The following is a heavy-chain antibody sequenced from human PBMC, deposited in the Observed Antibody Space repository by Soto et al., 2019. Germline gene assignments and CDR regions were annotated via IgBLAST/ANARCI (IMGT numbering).Heavy chain of an antibody. CDR2: INAGNGNT. J-gene: IGHJ6*02. Sequence: QVQLVQSGAEVKKPGASVKVSCKASGYTFTSYAMHWVRQAPGQRLEWMGWINAGNGNTKYSQKFQGRVTITRDTSASTAYMELSSLRSEDTAVYYCAGSYCSSTSCYFHYYYGMDVWGQGTTVTVSS. CDR3: AGSYCSSTSCYFHYYYGMDV. D-gene: IGHD2-2*01. CDR1: GYTFTSYA. V-gene: IGHV1-3*01.